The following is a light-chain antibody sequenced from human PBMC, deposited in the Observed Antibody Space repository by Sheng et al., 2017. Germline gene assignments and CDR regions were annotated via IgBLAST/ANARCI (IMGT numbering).Light chain of an antibody. J-gene: IGKJ1*01. CDR3: QQSHSAPRT. CDR2: AAT. V-gene: IGKV1-39*01. Sequence: DIQMTQSPSSLSASVGDRVSITCRASQILAYHLNWYQQKAGKAPQLLIFAATNLQGGVPSRFSGSASGTDFTLTISNLQPEDSATYYCQQSHSAPRTFGQGTKVEI. CDR1: QILAYH.